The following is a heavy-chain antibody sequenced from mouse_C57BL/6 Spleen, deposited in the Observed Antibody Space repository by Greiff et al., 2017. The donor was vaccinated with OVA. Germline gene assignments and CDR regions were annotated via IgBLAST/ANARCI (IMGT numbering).Heavy chain of an antibody. Sequence: VQLQQSGAELVKPGASVKMSCKASGYTFTSYWITWVKQRPGQGLEWIGDIYPGSGSTNYNEKFKSKATLTVDTSSSTAYMQLSSLTSEDSAVYYCARRGQLRLGFAYWGQGTLVTVSA. J-gene: IGHJ3*01. V-gene: IGHV1-55*01. CDR2: IYPGSGST. D-gene: IGHD3-2*02. CDR1: GYTFTSYW. CDR3: ARRGQLRLGFAY.